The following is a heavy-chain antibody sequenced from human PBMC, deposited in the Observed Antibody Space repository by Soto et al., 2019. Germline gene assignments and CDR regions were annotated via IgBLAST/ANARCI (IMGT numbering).Heavy chain of an antibody. D-gene: IGHD3-22*01. Sequence: SGPTLVNPTQTLTLTFTFSGFSLSTSGVSMCWIRQPPGKSLEWLALIYWNDDKRYSPSLKSRLTITNDTSKNQLVLTLTKMDPVETAKYYCSQRTEGYELNDSSGYNVVDAFDIWGQGTMVTVSS. J-gene: IGHJ3*02. CDR2: IYWNDDK. V-gene: IGHV2-5*01. CDR3: SQRTEGYELNDSSGYNVVDAFDI. CDR1: GFSLSTSGVS.